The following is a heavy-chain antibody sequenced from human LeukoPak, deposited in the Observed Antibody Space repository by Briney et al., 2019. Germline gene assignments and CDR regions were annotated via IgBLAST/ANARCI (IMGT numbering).Heavy chain of an antibody. CDR2: IIPIFGTA. CDR3: ARDGGVYGDYLYFDY. Sequence: SLKVSCKASGGTFSSYAISWVRQAPGQRLEWMGRIIPIFGTANYAQKFQGRVTITTDKSTSTAYMELSSLRSEDPAVYFCARDGGVYGDYLYFDYWGQGTLVTVSS. V-gene: IGHV1-69*05. CDR1: GGTFSSYA. J-gene: IGHJ4*01. D-gene: IGHD4-17*01.